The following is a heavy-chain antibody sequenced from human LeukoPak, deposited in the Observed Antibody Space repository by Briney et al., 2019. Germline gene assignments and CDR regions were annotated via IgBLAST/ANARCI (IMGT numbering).Heavy chain of an antibody. Sequence: ASVKVSCKASGYTFTSYGISWVRQAPGQGLEWMGWISAYNGNTNYAQKLQGRDTMTTDTSTSTAYMELRSLRSDDTAVYYCARGPPIVVVITTLYYYYYMDVWGKGTTVTVSS. CDR2: ISAYNGNT. V-gene: IGHV1-18*01. CDR3: ARGPPIVVVITTLYYYYYMDV. CDR1: GYTFTSYG. D-gene: IGHD3-22*01. J-gene: IGHJ6*03.